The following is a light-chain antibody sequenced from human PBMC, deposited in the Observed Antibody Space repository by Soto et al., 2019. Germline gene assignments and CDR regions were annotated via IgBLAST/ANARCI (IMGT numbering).Light chain of an antibody. CDR3: AAWDDRLNGRAV. Sequence: QSVLTQPPSASGTPGQRVTISCSGSDSNIGSNTVNWYQQVPGTAPKLLIYSNSQRPSGVPDRFSGSKSGTSASLAISGRQSADEGDYYCAAWDDRLNGRAVFGGGTKVTVL. V-gene: IGLV1-44*01. CDR1: DSNIGSNT. J-gene: IGLJ3*02. CDR2: SNS.